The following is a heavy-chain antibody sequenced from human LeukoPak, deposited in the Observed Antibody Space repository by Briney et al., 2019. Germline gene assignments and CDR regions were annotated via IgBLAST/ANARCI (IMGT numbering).Heavy chain of an antibody. J-gene: IGHJ4*02. Sequence: GGSLRLSCAASGFTFSSYWMHWVRQTPGKGLVWVSRIKGDGSDTLYAASVKGRFTISRDNSKNRLYLQPSSLGADNTAVYYCVRASTTVPNLLDYWGQEALVSVSS. CDR2: IKGDGSDT. V-gene: IGHV3-74*01. D-gene: IGHD4-17*01. CDR1: GFTFSSYW. CDR3: VRASTTVPNLLDY.